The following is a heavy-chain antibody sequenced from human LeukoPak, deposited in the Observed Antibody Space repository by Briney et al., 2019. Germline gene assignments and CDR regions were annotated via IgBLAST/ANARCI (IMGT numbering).Heavy chain of an antibody. Sequence: GASVKVSCKASGYTFTSYYMNWVRQAPGQGLEWMGIINTSGGSTTYAQKFQGRVSMTRDTSTSTVYLEVSSLRSEDTAVYYCDRSQGGNTLWFEPWGQGTLVTVSS. CDR2: INTSGGST. V-gene: IGHV1-46*01. D-gene: IGHD1-26*01. CDR3: DRSQGGNTLWFEP. J-gene: IGHJ5*02. CDR1: GYTFTSYY.